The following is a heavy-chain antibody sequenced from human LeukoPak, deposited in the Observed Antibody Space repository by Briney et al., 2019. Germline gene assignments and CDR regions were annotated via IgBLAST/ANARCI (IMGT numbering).Heavy chain of an antibody. D-gene: IGHD5-18*01. V-gene: IGHV4-39*01. CDR3: ARRYSYGSRGYYYYYMDV. CDR1: GGSISSSSYY. CDR2: IYYSGST. Sequence: PSETLSLTCTVSGGSISSSSYYWGWIRQPPGKGLEWIGSIYYSGSTYYNPSLKSRVTISVDTSKNQFSLKLSSVTAADTAVYYCARRYSYGSRGYYYYYMDVWGKGTTVTISS. J-gene: IGHJ6*03.